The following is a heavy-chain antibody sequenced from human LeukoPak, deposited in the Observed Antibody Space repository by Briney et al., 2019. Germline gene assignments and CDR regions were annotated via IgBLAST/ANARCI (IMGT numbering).Heavy chain of an antibody. D-gene: IGHD3-10*01. CDR1: GFTFSAHW. V-gene: IGHV3-74*01. CDR3: ARDHEEGNYGMDV. CDR2: ISSDGSSV. Sequence: GGSLILSCAASGFTFSAHWMHWVRQAPGKGLVWVSRISSDGSSVAYAASVRGRFRISRDNAENTVSLQMNGLGVEDTAVYFCARDHEEGNYGMDVWGQGTTVTVSS. J-gene: IGHJ6*02.